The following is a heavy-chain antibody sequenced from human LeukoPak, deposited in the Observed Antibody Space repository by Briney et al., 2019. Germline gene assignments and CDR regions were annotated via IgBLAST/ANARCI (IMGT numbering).Heavy chain of an antibody. CDR2: INTNTGNP. Sequence: ASVKVSCKASGYTFTNYAMNWVRQAPGQGLEWMGWINTNTGNPTYAQGFTGRFVFSLDTSVSTAYLQISSLKAEDTAVYYCARVAFIVGAIYYFDYWGQGTLATVSS. CDR3: ARVAFIVGAIYYFDY. D-gene: IGHD1-26*01. J-gene: IGHJ4*02. CDR1: GYTFTNYA. V-gene: IGHV7-4-1*02.